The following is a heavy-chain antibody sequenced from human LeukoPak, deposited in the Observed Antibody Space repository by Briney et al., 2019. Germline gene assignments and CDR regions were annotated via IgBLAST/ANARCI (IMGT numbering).Heavy chain of an antibody. V-gene: IGHV3-21*01. CDR2: ISSSSSYK. CDR1: GFTFSSYS. CDR3: ARRWGSHDAFDI. Sequence: PGGSLRLSCAASGFTFSSYSMNWVRQAPGKGLEWVSSISSSSSYKYYADSVKGRFTISRDNAKNSLYLQMNSLRAEDTAVYYCARRWGSHDAFDIWGKGTIVTVSS. J-gene: IGHJ3*02. D-gene: IGHD7-27*01.